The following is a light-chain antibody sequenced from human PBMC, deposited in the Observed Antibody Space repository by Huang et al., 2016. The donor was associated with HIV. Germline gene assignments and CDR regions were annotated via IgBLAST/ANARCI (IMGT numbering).Light chain of an antibody. J-gene: IGKJ2*01. V-gene: IGKV1-39*01. CDR1: ENIRRY. CDR2: SAS. CDR3: QGSLSIPHT. Sequence: DIQMTQSPSSLSASVGDRVTIPCRASENIRRYLNWYQQKPGKPPKIHIHSASTLQSGVPSRFSGSGSGTDFTLTITSLQPEDFATYYCQGSLSIPHTFGQGTNLEIK.